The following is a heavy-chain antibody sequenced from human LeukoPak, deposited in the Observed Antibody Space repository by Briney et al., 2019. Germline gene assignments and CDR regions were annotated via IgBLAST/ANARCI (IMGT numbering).Heavy chain of an antibody. CDR1: GGSFSGYY. J-gene: IGHJ3*02. V-gene: IGHV4-34*01. CDR3: AGIYGRGAFDI. Sequence: KSSETLSLTCAVYGGSFSGYYWSWIRQTPGKGLEWIGEINHSGSTNYNPSLKSRVTISVDTSKNQFSLKLSSVTAADTAVYYCAGIYGRGAFDIWGQGTMVTVSS. D-gene: IGHD5-12*01. CDR2: INHSGST.